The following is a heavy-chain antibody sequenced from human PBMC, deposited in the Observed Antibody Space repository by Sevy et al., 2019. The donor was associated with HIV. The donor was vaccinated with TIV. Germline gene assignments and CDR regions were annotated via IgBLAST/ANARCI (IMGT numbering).Heavy chain of an antibody. CDR3: ARRGGSGGSCYFDY. CDR2: SYYSGST. J-gene: IGHJ4*02. Sequence: SETLSLTCTVSGGSISSSSYYWGWIRQPPGKGLEWIGSSYYSGSTYYNPSLKSRVTISVDTSKNQFSLKLSSVTAADTAVYYCARRGGSGGSCYFDYWGQGTLVTVSS. V-gene: IGHV4-39*01. D-gene: IGHD2-15*01. CDR1: GGSISSSSYY.